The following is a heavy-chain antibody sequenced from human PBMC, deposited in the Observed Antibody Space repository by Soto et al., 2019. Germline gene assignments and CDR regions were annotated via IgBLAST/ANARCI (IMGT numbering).Heavy chain of an antibody. Sequence: PGGSLRLSCAASGFTFSSYAMHWVRQAPGKGLEWVAVISYDGSNKYYADSVKGRFTISRDNSKNTLYLQMNSLRAEDTAVYCCASSTTAVWVFAFDIWGQGTMVTVSS. J-gene: IGHJ3*02. V-gene: IGHV3-30-3*01. CDR1: GFTFSSYA. CDR2: ISYDGSNK. D-gene: IGHD4-17*01. CDR3: ASSTTAVWVFAFDI.